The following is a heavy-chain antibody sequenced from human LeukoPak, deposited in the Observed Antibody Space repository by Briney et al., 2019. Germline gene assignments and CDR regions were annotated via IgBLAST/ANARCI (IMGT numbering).Heavy chain of an antibody. V-gene: IGHV3-15*01. Sequence: GGSLRLSCAASGFTFSNAWMSWVRQAPGKGLEWAGRIKSKTDGGTTDYAAPVKGRFTISRDDSKNTLYLQMNSLKTEDTAVYYCTTDRTVTTTAGDAFDIWGQGTMVTVSS. D-gene: IGHD4-17*01. J-gene: IGHJ3*02. CDR3: TTDRTVTTTAGDAFDI. CDR1: GFTFSNAW. CDR2: IKSKTDGGTT.